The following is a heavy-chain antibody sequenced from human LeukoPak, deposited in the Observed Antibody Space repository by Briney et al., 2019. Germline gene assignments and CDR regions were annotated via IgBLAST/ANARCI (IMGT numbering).Heavy chain of an antibody. D-gene: IGHD3-10*01. Sequence: SVKVSCKASGGTFSSYAISWVRQAPGQGLEWMGGIIPIFGTANYAQKFQGRVTITTDESTSTAYMELSSLRSEDTAVYYCAREITMVLGARAGFDYWGQGTLVTVSS. V-gene: IGHV1-69*05. CDR1: GGTFSSYA. J-gene: IGHJ4*02. CDR2: IIPIFGTA. CDR3: AREITMVLGARAGFDY.